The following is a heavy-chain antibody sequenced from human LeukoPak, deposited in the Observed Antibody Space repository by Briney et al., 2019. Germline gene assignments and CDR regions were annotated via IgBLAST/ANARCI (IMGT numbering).Heavy chain of an antibody. V-gene: IGHV3-23*01. CDR3: AKSTSGYSSSWYDY. Sequence: GGSLRLSCAASGFTFSSYAMSWARQAPGKGLEWVSAISGSGGSTYYADSVKGRFTISRDNSKNTLYLQMNSLRAEDTAVYYCAKSTSGYSSSWYDYWGQGTLVTVSS. CDR1: GFTFSSYA. D-gene: IGHD6-13*01. J-gene: IGHJ4*02. CDR2: ISGSGGST.